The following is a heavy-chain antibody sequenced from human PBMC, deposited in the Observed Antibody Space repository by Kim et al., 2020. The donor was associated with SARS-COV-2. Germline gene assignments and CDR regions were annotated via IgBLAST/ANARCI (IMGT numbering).Heavy chain of an antibody. CDR1: GGSITSISYY. CDR2: MYHTGSS. D-gene: IGHD3-10*01. V-gene: IGHV4-39*01. J-gene: IGHJ5*02. Sequence: SETLSLTCTVSGGSITSISYYWGWIRQTPGEKMEWIGSMYHTGSSYYNPSLKSRVTISVDTSKNQFFLNVRPVAADDTAGYYCAGSWFGVLFPGCFDPWG. CDR3: AGSWFGVLFPGCFDP.